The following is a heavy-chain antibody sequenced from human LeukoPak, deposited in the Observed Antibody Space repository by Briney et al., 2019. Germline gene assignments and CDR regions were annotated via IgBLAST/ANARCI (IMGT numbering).Heavy chain of an antibody. CDR2: IYHSGST. V-gene: IGHV4-38-2*01. D-gene: IGHD2-2*01. Sequence: PSETLSLTCAVSGYSISSGYYWGWIRQPPGKGLEWIGSIYHSGSTYYNPSLKSRVTISIDTSKNQFSLKLSSVTAADTAVFYCARSYCTSTSCYFFDHWGQGTLVTVSS. CDR3: ARSYCTSTSCYFFDH. J-gene: IGHJ4*02. CDR1: GYSISSGYY.